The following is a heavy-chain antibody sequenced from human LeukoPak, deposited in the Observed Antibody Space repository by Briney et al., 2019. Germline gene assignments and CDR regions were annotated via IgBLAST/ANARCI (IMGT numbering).Heavy chain of an antibody. V-gene: IGHV3-7*01. J-gene: IGHJ4*02. CDR1: GFTFSTYW. Sequence: GGSLRLSCAASGFTFSTYWMTWVRQAPGKGLEWVANIKEDGSEKYYVDSVKGRFTISRDNAKNLLYLQMNSLRAEDTAVYYCARALCIWGGDCHYFDYWGQGTLVTVSS. D-gene: IGHD2-21*01. CDR2: IKEDGSEK. CDR3: ARALCIWGGDCHYFDY.